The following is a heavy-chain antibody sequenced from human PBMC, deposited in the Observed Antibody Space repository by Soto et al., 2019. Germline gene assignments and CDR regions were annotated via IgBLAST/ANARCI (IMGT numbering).Heavy chain of an antibody. CDR3: ARDLRKSPDWFDP. J-gene: IGHJ5*02. CDR1: GFTFSSYS. V-gene: IGHV3-21*01. Sequence: PGGSLRLSCAASGFTFSSYSMNWVRQAPGKGLEWVSSISSSSSYIYYADSVKGRFTISRDNAKNSLYLQMNSLRAEDTAVYYCARDLRKSPDWFDPWGQGTLVTVSS. CDR2: ISSSSSYI.